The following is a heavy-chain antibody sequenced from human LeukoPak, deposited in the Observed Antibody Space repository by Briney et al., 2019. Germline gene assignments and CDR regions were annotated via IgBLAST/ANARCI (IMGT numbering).Heavy chain of an antibody. Sequence: GGSLRLSCAASGFTFSSYAMSWVRQAPGKGLEWVSAISGSGSRTYYADSVKGRFTISGDNSKNTLCLQMNSLRAEDTAVFYCAKDPGYSGYGYFDYWGQGTLVTVSS. V-gene: IGHV3-23*01. D-gene: IGHD5-12*01. CDR3: AKDPGYSGYGYFDY. J-gene: IGHJ4*02. CDR2: ISGSGSRT. CDR1: GFTFSSYA.